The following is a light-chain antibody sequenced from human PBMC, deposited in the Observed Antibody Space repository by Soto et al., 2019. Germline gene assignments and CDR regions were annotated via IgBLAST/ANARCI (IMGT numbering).Light chain of an antibody. V-gene: IGKV3-20*01. J-gene: IGKJ1*01. CDR3: QQYRDLPQT. Sequence: EIVLTQSPGTLSLSPGERATLSCRASQTVRNNYLAGYQQKPGQAPRLLIYTSSTRPTGIPDRFSGSGSGTDFTLTISRLEPEDFALYFCQQYRDLPQTFGQGTRVEIK. CDR1: QTVRNNY. CDR2: TSS.